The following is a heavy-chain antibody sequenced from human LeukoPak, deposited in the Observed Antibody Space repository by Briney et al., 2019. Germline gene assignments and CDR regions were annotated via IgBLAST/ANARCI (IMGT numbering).Heavy chain of an antibody. D-gene: IGHD4-17*01. V-gene: IGHV4-59*08. CDR1: GGSISRNF. Sequence: SETLSLTCTVSGGSISRNFWSWIRQPPRKGLEYIGYIYNSGSTKYSPSLQSRVTISADTSKNQFSLKLRSVTAADTAVYYCARIDFGADDWGQGTLVTVSS. CDR3: ARIDFGADD. J-gene: IGHJ4*02. CDR2: IYNSGST.